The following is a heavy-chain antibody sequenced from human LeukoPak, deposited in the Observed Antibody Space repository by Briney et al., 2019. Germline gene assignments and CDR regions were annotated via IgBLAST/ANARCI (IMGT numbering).Heavy chain of an antibody. CDR3: ARRLIVVVPAANYYGMDV. V-gene: IGHV3-23*01. CDR2: ISGSGGST. CDR1: GFTFSSYA. J-gene: IGHJ6*02. D-gene: IGHD2-2*01. Sequence: GGSLRLSCAAPGFTFSSYAMSWVRQAPGKGLEWVSAISGSGGSTYYADSVKGRFTISRDNSKNTLYLQMNSLRAEDTAVYYCARRLIVVVPAANYYGMDVWGQGTTVTVSS.